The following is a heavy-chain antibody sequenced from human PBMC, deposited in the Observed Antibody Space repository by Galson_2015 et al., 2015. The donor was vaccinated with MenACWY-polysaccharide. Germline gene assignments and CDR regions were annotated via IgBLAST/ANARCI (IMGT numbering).Heavy chain of an antibody. CDR1: ESRFSNSG. D-gene: IGHD2-2*01. CDR2: IQYDGSNK. CDR3: AREGSRIVFHAFDI. V-gene: IGHV3-33*01. J-gene: IGHJ3*02. Sequence: SLRLSCAASESRFSNSGMHWVRQAPGKGLEWVAVIQYDGSNKVYADSVKGRFTISRDNSKNTVFLEMNTLGVEDTAVYYCAREGSRIVFHAFDIWGQGTMVTVSS.